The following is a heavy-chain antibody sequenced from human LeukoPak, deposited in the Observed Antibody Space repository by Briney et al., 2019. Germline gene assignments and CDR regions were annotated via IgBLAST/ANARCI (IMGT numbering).Heavy chain of an antibody. Sequence: SETLSLTCAVSGGSISSSNWWSWVRQPPGKGLEWIGEIYHSGSTNYNPSLKSRVTISVDTSKNQFSLKLSSVTAADTAVYYCARERSHYYDSSGYYLPDAFDIWGQGTMVTVSS. CDR3: ARERSHYYDSSGYYLPDAFDI. CDR1: GGSISSSNW. V-gene: IGHV4-4*02. J-gene: IGHJ3*02. D-gene: IGHD3-22*01. CDR2: IYHSGST.